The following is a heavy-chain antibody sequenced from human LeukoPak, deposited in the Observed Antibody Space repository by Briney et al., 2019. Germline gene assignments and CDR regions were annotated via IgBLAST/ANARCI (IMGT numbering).Heavy chain of an antibody. CDR1: GGSISSSSYY. Sequence: PSETLSLTRTVSGGSISSSSYYWGWIRQPPGKGLEWIGSIYYSGSTYYNPSLKSRVTISVDTSKDQFSLKLSSVTAADTAVYYCARHSLAAAGFDPWGQGTLVTVSS. CDR2: IYYSGST. V-gene: IGHV4-39*01. D-gene: IGHD6-13*01. J-gene: IGHJ5*02. CDR3: ARHSLAAAGFDP.